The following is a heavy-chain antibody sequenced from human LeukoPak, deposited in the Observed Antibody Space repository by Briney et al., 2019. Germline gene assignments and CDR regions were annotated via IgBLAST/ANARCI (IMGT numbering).Heavy chain of an antibody. CDR1: GGSISSGSYH. Sequence: SETLSLTCTVSGGSISSGSYHWSWIRQPAGKGLEWIGRIYTSGSTKYNPSLKSRVTISVDTSKNQFSLKLSSVTAADTAVYYCARVETSGAYSLYYYYYMDVWGKGTTVTVSS. CDR2: IYTSGST. V-gene: IGHV4-61*02. CDR3: ARVETSGAYSLYYYYYMDV. D-gene: IGHD5-24*01. J-gene: IGHJ6*03.